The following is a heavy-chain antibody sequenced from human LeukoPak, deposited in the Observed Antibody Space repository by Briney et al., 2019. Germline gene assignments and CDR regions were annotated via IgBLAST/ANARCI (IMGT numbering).Heavy chain of an antibody. Sequence: GGSLRLSCAASGFTFSSYAMSWVRQAPGKGLEWVSHSNRRGSTTYYADSVRGRFTISRDNAKNSLYLQMNSLRAEDTAVYYCAREGHTTGWPPFDFWGQGTLVTVSS. CDR1: GFTFSSYA. CDR2: SNRRGSTT. J-gene: IGHJ4*02. V-gene: IGHV3-48*03. D-gene: IGHD2/OR15-2a*01. CDR3: AREGHTTGWPPFDF.